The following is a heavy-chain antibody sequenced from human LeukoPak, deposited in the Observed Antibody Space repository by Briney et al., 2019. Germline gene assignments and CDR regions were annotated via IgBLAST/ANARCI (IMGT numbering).Heavy chain of an antibody. CDR1: GYTFTSYD. V-gene: IGHV1-8*03. CDR2: MNPNSGNT. CDR3: ARDPGSRNFDY. D-gene: IGHD2-2*01. J-gene: IGHJ4*02. Sequence: ASVKVSCKASGYTFTSYDINWVRQATGQGLEWMGWMNPNSGNTGYAQKFQGRVTITRNTSITTAYMELSSLRSEDTAVYYCARDPGSRNFDYWGQGALVTVSS.